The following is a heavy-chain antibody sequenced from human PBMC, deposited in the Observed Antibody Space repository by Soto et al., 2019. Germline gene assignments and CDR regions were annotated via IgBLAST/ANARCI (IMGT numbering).Heavy chain of an antibody. Sequence: GGSLRLSCAASGFTFSSNWMHWVRQAPGKGLVWVSHINSDGSNTKYADSVKGRFTISRDNAKNTVYLQMNSLRVEDTAVYFCAREECSGDSCYFSWGQGTLVTVSS. CDR3: AREECSGDSCYFS. V-gene: IGHV3-74*01. J-gene: IGHJ4*02. CDR1: GFTFSSNW. CDR2: INSDGSNT. D-gene: IGHD2-15*01.